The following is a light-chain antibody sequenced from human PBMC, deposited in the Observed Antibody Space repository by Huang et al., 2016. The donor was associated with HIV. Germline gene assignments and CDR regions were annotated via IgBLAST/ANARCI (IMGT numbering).Light chain of an antibody. CDR3: LHDFTYPYS. J-gene: IGKJ2*03. CDR1: QVIRND. Sequence: QMTQSPSSLSAYVGDRVPITCRASQVIRNDLGWYQQKPGKAPRVLIYSASTLQSGVPSRFSGSGSGTNFTLTISSLQSEDFATYYCLHDFTYPYSFGQGTKLEIK. CDR2: SAS. V-gene: IGKV1-6*01.